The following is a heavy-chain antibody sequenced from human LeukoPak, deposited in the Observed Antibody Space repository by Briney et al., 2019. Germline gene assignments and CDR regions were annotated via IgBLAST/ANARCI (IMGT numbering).Heavy chain of an antibody. CDR2: ISSSSSYI. J-gene: IGHJ4*02. Sequence: GGSLRLSCAASGFSLRDYSMNWVRQAPGKGLEWVSSISSSSSYIYYADSVKGRFTISRDNAKNSLYLQMNSLRAEDTAVYYCAKDHESDGYPCLDHWGLGTLVTVSS. CDR3: AKDHESDGYPCLDH. V-gene: IGHV3-21*04. CDR1: GFSLRDYS. D-gene: IGHD3-22*01.